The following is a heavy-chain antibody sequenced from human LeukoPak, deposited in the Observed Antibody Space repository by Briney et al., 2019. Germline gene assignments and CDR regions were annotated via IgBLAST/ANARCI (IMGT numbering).Heavy chain of an antibody. CDR1: GYSFTNYL. V-gene: IGHV5-51*01. CDR2: ISPGTSHT. Sequence: GESLKISGKGSGYSFTNYLIAWVRKLPGKGLEWMGTISPGTSHTKYSPSFQGQVTISAHQSISTAYLQWCSLKASDTAMYYCARQSAFDIWGQGTMVTVSS. J-gene: IGHJ3*02. CDR3: ARQSAFDI.